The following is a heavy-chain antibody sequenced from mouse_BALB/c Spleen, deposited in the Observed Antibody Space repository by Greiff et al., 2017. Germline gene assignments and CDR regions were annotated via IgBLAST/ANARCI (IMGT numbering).Heavy chain of an antibody. V-gene: IGHV3-8*02. CDR2: ISYSGST. J-gene: IGHJ2*01. CDR1: GYSFTSCY. CDR3: ARYGDFYFDY. Sequence: EVQRVESGPSLVKPSQSLSLTCSVSGYSFTSCYWNWVRKFPGNKLEYMGYISYSGSTYYNPPLKSRNSITPDTSKNQYYLQLISVTTEDTATYYCARYGDFYFDYWGQGTTLTVSS. D-gene: IGHD2-13*01.